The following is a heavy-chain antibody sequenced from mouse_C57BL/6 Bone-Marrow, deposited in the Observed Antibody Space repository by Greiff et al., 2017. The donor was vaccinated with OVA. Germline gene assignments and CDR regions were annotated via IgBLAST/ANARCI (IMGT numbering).Heavy chain of an antibody. CDR2: IDPSDSYT. CDR1: GYTFTSYW. J-gene: IGHJ1*03. Sequence: QVQLKQPGAELVRPGTSVKLSCKASGYTFTSYWMHWVKQRPGQGLEWIGVIDPSDSYTNYNQKFKGKATLTVDTSSSTAYMQLSSLTSEDSAVYYCGDGGYVDVWGTGTGVTVTA. CDR3: GDGGYVDV. V-gene: IGHV1-59*01.